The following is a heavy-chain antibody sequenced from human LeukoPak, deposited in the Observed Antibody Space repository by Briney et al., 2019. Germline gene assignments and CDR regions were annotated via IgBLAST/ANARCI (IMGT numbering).Heavy chain of an antibody. Sequence: PGGSLRLSCAASGFPFSSYPMSGVGQPPGKGRKWFSGIMGSGGSTYYADSVKGRFTISRDNSENTLYLQMNSLRAEDTAVYHCAKDGVGSSSWSCRHFDYWGQGTLVIVSS. J-gene: IGHJ4*02. CDR1: GFPFSSYP. D-gene: IGHD6-13*01. CDR2: IMGSGGST. V-gene: IGHV3-23*01. CDR3: AKDGVGSSSWSCRHFDY.